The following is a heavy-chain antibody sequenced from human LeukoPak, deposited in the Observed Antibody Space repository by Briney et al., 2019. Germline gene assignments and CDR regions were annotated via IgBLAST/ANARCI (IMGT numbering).Heavy chain of an antibody. V-gene: IGHV3-7*01. Sequence: GGSLRLSCAASGFTFSSYWMSWVRQAPGKGLEWVANIKQDGSEKNCVDSVKGRFTISRDNAKNSLYLQMNSLRAEDTAVYYCASYDYGDAHQDWGQGTLVTVSS. D-gene: IGHD4-17*01. CDR2: IKQDGSEK. CDR3: ASYDYGDAHQD. J-gene: IGHJ4*02. CDR1: GFTFSSYW.